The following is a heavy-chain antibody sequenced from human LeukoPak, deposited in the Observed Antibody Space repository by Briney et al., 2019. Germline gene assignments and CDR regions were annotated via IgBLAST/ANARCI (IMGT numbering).Heavy chain of an antibody. CDR3: AKDRLEWELQAHDAFDI. J-gene: IGHJ3*02. Sequence: SVKVSCKASGGTFSSYAISWVRQAPGQGLEWMGGIIPIFGTANYAQKFQGRVTITADESTSTAYMELSSLRSEDTAVYYCAKDRLEWELQAHDAFDIWGQGTMVTVSS. D-gene: IGHD1-26*01. V-gene: IGHV1-69*13. CDR1: GGTFSSYA. CDR2: IIPIFGTA.